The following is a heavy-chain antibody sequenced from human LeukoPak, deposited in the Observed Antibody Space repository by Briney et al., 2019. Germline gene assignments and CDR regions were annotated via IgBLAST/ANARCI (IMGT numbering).Heavy chain of an antibody. CDR2: IYTGGST. V-gene: IGHV4-4*07. Sequence: SETLSLTCTVSGGSISSYYWSWIRQPAGKGLEWIGRIYTGGSTNYNPSLKKRLTMAVGTSKNQFSLKLNSVTAADTAVYYCAREYCSSTSCYLMDYWGQGTLVTVSS. CDR1: GGSISSYY. J-gene: IGHJ4*02. CDR3: AREYCSSTSCYLMDY. D-gene: IGHD2-2*01.